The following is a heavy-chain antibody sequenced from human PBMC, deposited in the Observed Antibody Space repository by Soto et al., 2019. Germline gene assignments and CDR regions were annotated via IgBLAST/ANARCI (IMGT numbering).Heavy chain of an antibody. CDR2: IYYSGST. Sequence: SETLSLTCTVSGGSISSYYWSWIRQPPGKGLEWIGYIYYSGSTNYNPSLKSRVSISVDTSKNQFSLKLSSVTAADTAVYYCARQGRGSSLTADYWGQGTLVTVS. CDR1: GGSISSYY. J-gene: IGHJ4*02. V-gene: IGHV4-59*08. D-gene: IGHD3-10*01. CDR3: ARQGRGSSLTADY.